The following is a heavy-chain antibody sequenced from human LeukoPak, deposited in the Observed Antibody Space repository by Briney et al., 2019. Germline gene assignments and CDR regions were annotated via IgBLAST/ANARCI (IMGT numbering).Heavy chain of an antibody. D-gene: IGHD1-26*01. Sequence: PSETLSLTCTVSGGSVSSYYWSWIRQPPGKGLEWIGYIYHSGSTIYNPSPKSRITISVDTSKKHLSLRLSSVTAADTAVYYCAGSKWELLFGIPHFRVFDYWGQGTLVTVSS. CDR2: IYHSGST. J-gene: IGHJ4*02. V-gene: IGHV4-59*02. CDR3: AGSKWELLFGIPHFRVFDY. CDR1: GGSVSSYY.